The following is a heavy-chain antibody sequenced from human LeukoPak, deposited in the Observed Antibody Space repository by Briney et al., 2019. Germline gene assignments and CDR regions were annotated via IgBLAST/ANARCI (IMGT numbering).Heavy chain of an antibody. Sequence: PGGSLRLSCAASGFTFSSYAMSWVRQAPGKGLEWASAISGSGGSTYYADSVKGRFTISRDNSKNTLYLQMNSLRAEDTAVYYCAKIVVVPAAIYWDAFDIWGQGTMVTVSS. D-gene: IGHD2-2*01. J-gene: IGHJ3*02. CDR1: GFTFSSYA. CDR2: ISGSGGST. V-gene: IGHV3-23*01. CDR3: AKIVVVPAAIYWDAFDI.